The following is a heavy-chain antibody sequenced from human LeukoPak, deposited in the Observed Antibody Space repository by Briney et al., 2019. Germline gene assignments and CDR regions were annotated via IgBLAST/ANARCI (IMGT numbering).Heavy chain of an antibody. V-gene: IGHV4-39*01. D-gene: IGHD3-9*01. CDR1: GGSISSSSYY. CDR2: IYYSGST. J-gene: IGHJ4*02. CDR3: ARRNDILTGYLDY. Sequence: SETLSLTCTVSGGSISSSSYYWSWIRQPPGKGLEWIGSIYYSGSTYYNPSLKSRVTISVDTSKNQFSLKLSSVTAADTAVYYCARRNDILTGYLDYWGQGTLDTVSS.